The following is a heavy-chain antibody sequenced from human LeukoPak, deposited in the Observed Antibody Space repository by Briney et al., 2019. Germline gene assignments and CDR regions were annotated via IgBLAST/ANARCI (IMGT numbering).Heavy chain of an antibody. CDR3: ARGGPSYGSGSDAFDI. V-gene: IGHV1-18*01. CDR1: GYTFTSYG. D-gene: IGHD3-10*01. Sequence: ASEKVSCKASGYTFTSYGISRVRQAPGQGLEWMGWISAYNGNTNYAQKLQGRVTMTTDTSTSTAYMELRSLRSDDTAVYYCARGGPSYGSGSDAFDIWGQGTMVTVSS. CDR2: ISAYNGNT. J-gene: IGHJ3*02.